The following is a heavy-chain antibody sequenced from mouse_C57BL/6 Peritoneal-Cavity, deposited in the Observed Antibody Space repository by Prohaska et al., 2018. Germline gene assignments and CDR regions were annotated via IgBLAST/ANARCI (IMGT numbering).Heavy chain of an antibody. CDR1: GYAFSSSW. D-gene: IGHD1-1*01. Sequence: ASLKISCKASGYAFSSSWMNWVKQRPGKGLEWIERIYPGDGDTNYTGKLKGKATLTADKSSSTAYMQLSSLTSEDSAVYFSAREYYYGSSYNLDVWGTGTTVTVSA. J-gene: IGHJ1*03. CDR3: AREYYYGSSYNLDV. CDR2: IYPGDGDT. V-gene: IGHV1-82*01.